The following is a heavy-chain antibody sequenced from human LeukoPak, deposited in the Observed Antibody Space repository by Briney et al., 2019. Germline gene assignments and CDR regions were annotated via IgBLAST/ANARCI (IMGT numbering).Heavy chain of an antibody. CDR1: GYTFNGYY. D-gene: IGHD3-3*01. J-gene: IGHJ6*03. V-gene: IGHV1-2*02. CDR2: INPSSSGT. CDR3: ARDAVTIFGPRAYYYMDV. Sequence: GASVKVSCKASGYTFNGYYMHWVRQAPGQGLEWMGWINPSSSGTKFAQKFQGRVILTRDTSISTVYMQLSTLTSDDTAVYYCARDAVTIFGPRAYYYMDVWGEGTTVTVSS.